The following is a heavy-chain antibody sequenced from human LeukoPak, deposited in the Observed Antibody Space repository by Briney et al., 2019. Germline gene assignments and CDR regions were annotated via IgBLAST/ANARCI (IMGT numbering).Heavy chain of an antibody. Sequence: GGSLRLSCVASGFTFSSSGMSWVRQAPGKGLEWVSAFSGSGASTYYADSVKGRFTISRDNSKNTLYLQMNSLRAEDTAVYYCASVPGYSYGYPSGYFDYWGQGTLVTVSS. CDR2: FSGSGAST. V-gene: IGHV3-23*01. J-gene: IGHJ4*02. D-gene: IGHD5-18*01. CDR3: ASVPGYSYGYPSGYFDY. CDR1: GFTFSSSG.